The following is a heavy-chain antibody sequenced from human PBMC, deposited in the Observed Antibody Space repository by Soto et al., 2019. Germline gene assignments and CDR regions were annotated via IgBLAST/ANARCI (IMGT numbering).Heavy chain of an antibody. Sequence: SETLSLTCSVSGDSISNLDYFWAWIRQPPGQALEYIGYIYKSATTYYNPSFESRVAISVDTSKSQFSLNVISVTAADTAVYFCARGRYCLTGRCFPNWFDSWGQGALVTVYS. CDR2: IYKSATT. V-gene: IGHV4-30-4*01. CDR1: GDSISNLDYF. CDR3: ARGRYCLTGRCFPNWFDS. D-gene: IGHD7-27*01. J-gene: IGHJ5*01.